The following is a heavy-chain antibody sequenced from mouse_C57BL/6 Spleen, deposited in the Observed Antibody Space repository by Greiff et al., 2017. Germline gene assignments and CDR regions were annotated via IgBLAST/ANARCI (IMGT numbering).Heavy chain of an antibody. CDR2: ICYSGTS. J-gene: IGHJ2*01. Sequence: EVQLKESGPGLVKPSQTVFLTCTVTGISITTGNYRWSWIRQFPGNKLEWIGYICYSGTSTYNPALTSRNTITRDTPKYQFFLEMNSLTAKNTTTYYCARGPSNYYGSSFFDYWSQGTTLTVSS. CDR1: GISITTGNYR. V-gene: IGHV3-5*01. D-gene: IGHD1-1*01. CDR3: ARGPSNYYGSSFFDY.